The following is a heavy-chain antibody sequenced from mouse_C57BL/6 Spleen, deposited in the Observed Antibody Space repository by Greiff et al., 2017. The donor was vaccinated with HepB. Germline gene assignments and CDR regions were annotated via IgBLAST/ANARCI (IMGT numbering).Heavy chain of an antibody. V-gene: IGHV5-4*03. CDR1: GFTFSSYA. D-gene: IGHD1-1*01. CDR3: ARARLYYYGSSHYFDV. J-gene: IGHJ1*03. CDR2: ISDGGSYT. Sequence: EVMLVESGGGLVKPGGSLKLSCAASGFTFSSYAMSWVRQTPEKRLEWVATISDGGSYTYYPDTVKGRFTISRDNAKNNLYLQMSHLKSEDTAMYYCARARLYYYGSSHYFDVWGTGTTVTVSS.